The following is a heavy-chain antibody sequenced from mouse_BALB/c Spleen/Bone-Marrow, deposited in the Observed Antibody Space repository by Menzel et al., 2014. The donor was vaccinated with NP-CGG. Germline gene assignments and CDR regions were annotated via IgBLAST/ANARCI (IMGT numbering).Heavy chain of an antibody. V-gene: IGHV1-61*01. Sequence: QVQLQQSGAELVRPGASVKLSCKASGYTFINHWMNWVKQRPGQGLEWIGMIDPSDSETHYNQVFKDKATLTVDKSSNTAYMRLSSLTSEDSAVYYCTRDSSGYVGAMDFWGQGTSVTVPS. CDR2: IDPSDSET. J-gene: IGHJ4*01. CDR3: TRDSSGYVGAMDF. CDR1: GYTFINHW. D-gene: IGHD3-2*01.